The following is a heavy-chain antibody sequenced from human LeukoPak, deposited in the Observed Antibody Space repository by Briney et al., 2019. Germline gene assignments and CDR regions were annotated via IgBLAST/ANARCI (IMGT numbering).Heavy chain of an antibody. CDR1: GFTFSSYG. Sequence: GGSLRLSCAASGFTFSSYGMHWVRQAPGKGLEWAAVISYDGSNKYYADSVKGRFTISRDNSKNTLYLQMDSLRAEDTAVYYCAGQRLTVAEHLPIDYWGQGTLVTVSS. D-gene: IGHD6-19*01. J-gene: IGHJ4*02. CDR2: ISYDGSNK. CDR3: AGQRLTVAEHLPIDY. V-gene: IGHV3-30*03.